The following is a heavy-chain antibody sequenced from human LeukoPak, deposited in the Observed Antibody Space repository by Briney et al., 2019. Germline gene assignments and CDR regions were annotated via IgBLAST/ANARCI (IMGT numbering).Heavy chain of an antibody. CDR1: GFIFSSYA. J-gene: IGHJ4*02. Sequence: PGGSLRLSYAASGFIFSSYAMSWVRQAPGKGLEWVSTISGSGGGTYYADSVKGRFTISRDDSKNTLYLQMNSLRAEDTAVYYCAKGRSSSSRGSFNYWGQGTMVPVSS. V-gene: IGHV3-23*01. CDR3: AKGRSSSSRGSFNY. CDR2: ISGSGGGT. D-gene: IGHD6-13*01.